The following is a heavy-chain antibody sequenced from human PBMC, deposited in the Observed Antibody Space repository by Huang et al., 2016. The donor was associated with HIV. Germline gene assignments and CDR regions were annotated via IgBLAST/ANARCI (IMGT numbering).Heavy chain of an antibody. CDR1: GFTFSRYS. CDR2: ISITGSAK. J-gene: IGHJ4*02. V-gene: IGHV3-48*01. Sequence: EVHLVESGGGLVQPGGSLRLSCAASGFTFSRYSMNWVRQTPGKGLEVVSCISITGSAKYYADSVKDRFTISRDNANNAWYLQMNSRRAEDAGVYFCAMGYGPFDFWGQGTLVTVSS. CDR3: AMGYGPFDF. D-gene: IGHD5-18*01.